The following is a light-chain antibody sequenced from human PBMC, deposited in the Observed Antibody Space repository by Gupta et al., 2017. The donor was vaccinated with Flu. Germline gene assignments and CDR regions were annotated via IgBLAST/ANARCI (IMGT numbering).Light chain of an antibody. CDR3: AAWDDSLSGWE. J-gene: IGLJ3*02. V-gene: IGLV1-47*01. Sequence: QSVLTQPPSASGTPGRRVTISCSGGGSNIGSNSVYWYQQLPGTAPKLLIYRNNQRPSGVPDRFSGSKSGTSASLAISGLRSEDEADYYCAAWDDSLSGWEFGGGTKLTVL. CDR1: GSNIGSNS. CDR2: RNN.